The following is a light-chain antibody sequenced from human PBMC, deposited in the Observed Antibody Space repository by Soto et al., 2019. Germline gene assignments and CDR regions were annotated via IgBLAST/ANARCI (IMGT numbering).Light chain of an antibody. Sequence: QSVLTQPASVSGSPGQSITISCTGTSSDVGSHNFVSWYQQHPGKAPRLMIYEVSNRPSGVSNRFSASKSGNTASLTISGLQAEDEADYYCCSYRSSSTLVFGGGTKLTVL. CDR1: SSDVGSHNF. CDR3: CSYRSSSTLV. J-gene: IGLJ2*01. CDR2: EVS. V-gene: IGLV2-14*02.